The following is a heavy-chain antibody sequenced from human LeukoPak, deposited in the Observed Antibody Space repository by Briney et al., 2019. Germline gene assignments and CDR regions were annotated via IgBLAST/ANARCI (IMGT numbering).Heavy chain of an antibody. CDR2: INQDGSEM. V-gene: IGHV3-7*01. CDR3: ARDRVWTVLY. CDR1: GFTFNSYW. D-gene: IGHD6-13*01. Sequence: PGGSLRLSCEASGFTFNSYWMSWVRQAPGKGLEWVANINQDGSEMYYVDSLKGRFTISRDNAKNSLYLQMNSLRAEDTAVYYCARDRVWTVLYWGQGILVTVSS. J-gene: IGHJ4*02.